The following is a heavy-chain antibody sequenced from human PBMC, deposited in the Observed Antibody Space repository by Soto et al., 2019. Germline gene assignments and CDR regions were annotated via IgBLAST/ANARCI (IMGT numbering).Heavy chain of an antibody. D-gene: IGHD3-9*01. V-gene: IGHV1-18*01. J-gene: IGHJ6*03. CDR2: ISAYNGNT. CDR3: ARGGITIPLAGTDYYYMDV. CDR1: GYTFTSYG. Sequence: QVQLVQSGAEVTKPGASVKVSCKASGYTFTSYGISWVRQAPGQGLDWMGWISAYNGNTNYAQKLQGRVTMTTDTSTSTAYMELRSLRSDDTAVYYCARGGITIPLAGTDYYYMDVWGKGTTVTVSS.